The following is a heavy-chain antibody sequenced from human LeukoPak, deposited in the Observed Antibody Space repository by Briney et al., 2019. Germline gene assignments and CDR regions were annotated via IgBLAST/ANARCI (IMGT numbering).Heavy chain of an antibody. V-gene: IGHV3-43*02. CDR3: AKDTPSMITFGGVIADTPD. CDR2: ISGDGGST. Sequence: PGGSLRLSCAASGFTFDDYAMHWVRQAPGKGLEWVSLISGDGGSTYYAGSVKGRFTISRDNSKNSLYLQMNSLRTEDTALYYCAKDTPSMITFGGVIADTPDWGQGTLVTVSS. CDR1: GFTFDDYA. D-gene: IGHD3-16*02. J-gene: IGHJ4*02.